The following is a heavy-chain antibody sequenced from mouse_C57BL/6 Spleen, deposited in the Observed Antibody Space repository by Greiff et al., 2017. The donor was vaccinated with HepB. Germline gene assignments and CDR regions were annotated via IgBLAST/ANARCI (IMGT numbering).Heavy chain of an antibody. V-gene: IGHV5-6*01. J-gene: IGHJ2*01. Sequence: EVHLVESGGDLVKPGGSLKLSCAASGFTFSSYGMSWVRQTPDKRLEWVATISSGGSYTYYPDSVKGRFTISRDNAKNTLYLQMSSLKSEDTAMYYCARQGTTVVSYFDYWGQGTTLTVSS. D-gene: IGHD1-1*01. CDR2: ISSGGSYT. CDR3: ARQGTTVVSYFDY. CDR1: GFTFSSYG.